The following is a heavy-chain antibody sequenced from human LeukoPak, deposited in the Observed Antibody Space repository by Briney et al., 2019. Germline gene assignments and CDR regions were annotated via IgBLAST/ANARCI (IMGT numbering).Heavy chain of an antibody. CDR1: GFTFSDYY. CDR2: ISSSGSTI. D-gene: IGHD4-17*01. J-gene: IGHJ6*02. Sequence: GGSLRLSCAASGFTFSDYYMSWIRQAPGKGLEWVSYISSSGSTIYYADSVKGRFTISRDNAKNSLYLQMNSLRAEDTAVYYCARIKQSDYGDPIYYYSMDVWGQGTTVTVSS. CDR3: ARIKQSDYGDPIYYYSMDV. V-gene: IGHV3-11*01.